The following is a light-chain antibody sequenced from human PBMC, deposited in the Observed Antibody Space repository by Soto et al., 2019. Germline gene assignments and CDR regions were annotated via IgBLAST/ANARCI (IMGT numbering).Light chain of an antibody. CDR1: SSDIGVYNY. J-gene: IGLJ3*02. CDR3: TSHTASSTWV. Sequence: QSVLTQPASVSGSPGQSITISCTGTSSDIGVYNYVSWYQQHPGKAPKLMIYEVSRRPSGVSNRFSGSKSANTASLTISGLQAEDEADYYCTSHTASSTWVFGGGTKLTVL. CDR2: EVS. V-gene: IGLV2-14*01.